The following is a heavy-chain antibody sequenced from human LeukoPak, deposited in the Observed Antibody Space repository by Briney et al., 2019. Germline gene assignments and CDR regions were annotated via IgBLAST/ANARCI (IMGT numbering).Heavy chain of an antibody. CDR2: IYHSGST. D-gene: IGHD5-12*01. CDR3: ARSPGSGALRWFDP. CDR1: GYSISSGYY. Sequence: PSGTLSLTCTVSGYSISSGYYWGWIRQPTGKGLEWIGSIYHSGSTYYNPSLKSRVTISVDTSKNQFSLKLSSVTAADTAVYYCARSPGSGALRWFDPWGQGTLVTVSS. J-gene: IGHJ5*02. V-gene: IGHV4-38-2*02.